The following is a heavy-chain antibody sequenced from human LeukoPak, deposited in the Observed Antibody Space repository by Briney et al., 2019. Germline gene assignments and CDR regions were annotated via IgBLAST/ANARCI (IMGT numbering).Heavy chain of an antibody. CDR1: GFTFDEYS. Sequence: GGSLRLSCAASGFTFDEYSMQWVRQAPGKGMEWVSVISWDGGRTYYADSVKGRFTISRDNSKKSLYLQRNSLRTEDTAFYYCGKDIQHYDFWSGYEYRGRGTLVTVSS. CDR3: GKDIQHYDFWSGYEY. V-gene: IGHV3-43*01. D-gene: IGHD3-3*01. CDR2: ISWDGGRT. J-gene: IGHJ4*02.